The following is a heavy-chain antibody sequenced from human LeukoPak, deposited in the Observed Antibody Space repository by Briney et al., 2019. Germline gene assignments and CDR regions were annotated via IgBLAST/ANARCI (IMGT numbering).Heavy chain of an antibody. CDR2: IYTSGST. Sequence: PSETLSLTCTVSGYSISSGYYWGWIRQPPGKGLEWIGRIYTSGSTNYNPSLKSRVTMSVDTSKNQFSLQLSSVTAADTAVYYCRGVRFGELFDYWGRGTLVTVSS. CDR1: GYSISSGYY. CDR3: RGVRFGELFDY. J-gene: IGHJ4*02. V-gene: IGHV4-38-2*02. D-gene: IGHD3-10*01.